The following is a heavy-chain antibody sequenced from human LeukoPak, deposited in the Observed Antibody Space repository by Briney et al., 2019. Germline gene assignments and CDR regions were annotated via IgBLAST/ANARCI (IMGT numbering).Heavy chain of an antibody. Sequence: SETLSLTCAVYGGSFSGYYWGWIRQPPGKGLECIGSITYSGGTYYNPSLKSRVIISVDTSKNQFSLKVSSVTAADTAVYYCARHPNWFDPWGQGTLVTVSS. CDR2: ITYSGGT. CDR1: GGSFSGYY. CDR3: ARHPNWFDP. J-gene: IGHJ5*02. V-gene: IGHV4-34*01.